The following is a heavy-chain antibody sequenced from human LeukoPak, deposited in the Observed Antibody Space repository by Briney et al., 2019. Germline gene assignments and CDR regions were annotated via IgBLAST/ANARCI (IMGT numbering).Heavy chain of an antibody. CDR2: INHSGSI. V-gene: IGHV4-34*01. J-gene: IGHJ5*02. D-gene: IGHD2-2*01. CDR1: GGSFSGYY. CDR3: ARVRCSSTSCYADNWFDP. Sequence: SETLSLTCAVYGGSFSGYYWSWIRQPPGKGLEWIGEINHSGSINYNPSLKSRVTISVDTSKNQFSLKLSSVTAADTAVYYCARVRCSSTSCYADNWFDPWGQGTLVTVSS.